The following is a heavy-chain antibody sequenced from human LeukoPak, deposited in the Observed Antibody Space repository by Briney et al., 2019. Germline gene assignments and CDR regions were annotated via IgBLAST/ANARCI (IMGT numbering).Heavy chain of an antibody. CDR2: ISGSGGST. CDR1: GFTFSSYA. D-gene: IGHD3-10*01. V-gene: IGHV3-23*01. Sequence: GGSLRLSCAASGFTFSSYAMSWVRQAPGKGLEWVSAISGSGGSTYYADSVKGRFTISRDNSKNTLYLQMNSLRAEDTAVYYCAKGTFYYGSGSHLDYWGQGTLVTVSS. J-gene: IGHJ4*02. CDR3: AKGTFYYGSGSHLDY.